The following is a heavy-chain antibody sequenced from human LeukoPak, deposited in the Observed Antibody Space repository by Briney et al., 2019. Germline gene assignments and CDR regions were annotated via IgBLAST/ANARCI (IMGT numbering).Heavy chain of an antibody. V-gene: IGHV1-24*01. J-gene: IGHJ4*02. CDR3: ARDGGYCSGGSCRGYFDY. CDR2: FDPKDGET. CDR1: GYTLTELS. Sequence: VASVKVSCKVSGYTLTELSMHWVRQAPGKGLEWMGNFDPKDGETIYSQKFQGRVTITADKSTSTAYMELSSLRSEDTAVYYCARDGGYCSGGSCRGYFDYWGQGTLVTVSS. D-gene: IGHD2-15*01.